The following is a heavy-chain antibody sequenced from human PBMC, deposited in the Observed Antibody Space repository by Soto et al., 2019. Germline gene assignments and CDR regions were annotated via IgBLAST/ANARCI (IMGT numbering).Heavy chain of an antibody. V-gene: IGHV4-4*07. CDR1: GGSISFYY. Sequence: SETMSLTCTVSGGSISFYYWSWIRQPAGKGLEWIGRAYSSGTTNNNPSLKSRLTMSVDTSNNQFSLKLRSVTAADTAMYYCARDRRGGTRPHYYDSSGYYNPFDRWGQGTLVTVSS. D-gene: IGHD3-22*01. CDR3: ARDRRGGTRPHYYDSSGYYNPFDR. CDR2: AYSSGTT. J-gene: IGHJ4*02.